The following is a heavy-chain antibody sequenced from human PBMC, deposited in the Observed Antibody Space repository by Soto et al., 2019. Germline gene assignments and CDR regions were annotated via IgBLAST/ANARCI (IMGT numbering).Heavy chain of an antibody. CDR2: ISASGGST. Sequence: EASVKVSCKASGYTFTTYYMHWVRQAPGQGLEWMGIISASGGSTNYAQKFQGRVTMTRDTSTSTVYMELSSLRSEDTAVYYCAREYSSGCVDYWGQGTLVTVSS. CDR3: AREYSSGCVDY. D-gene: IGHD6-19*01. V-gene: IGHV1-46*03. J-gene: IGHJ4*02. CDR1: GYTFTTYY.